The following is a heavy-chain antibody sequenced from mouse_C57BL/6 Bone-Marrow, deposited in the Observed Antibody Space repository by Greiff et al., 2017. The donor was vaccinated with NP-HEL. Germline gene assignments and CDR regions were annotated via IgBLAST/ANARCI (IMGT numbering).Heavy chain of an antibody. V-gene: IGHV14-4*01. CDR3: TTGGSSPYAMDY. Sequence: VQLQQSGAELVRPGASVKLSCTVSGFNIKDDYMHWVKQRPEQGLEWIGWIDPENGDTEYASQFQGKATITADTSSNTAYLQLSSLTSEDTAVYYCTTGGSSPYAMDYGGQGPSVTVSS. J-gene: IGHJ4*01. CDR1: GFNIKDDY. CDR2: IDPENGDT. D-gene: IGHD1-1*01.